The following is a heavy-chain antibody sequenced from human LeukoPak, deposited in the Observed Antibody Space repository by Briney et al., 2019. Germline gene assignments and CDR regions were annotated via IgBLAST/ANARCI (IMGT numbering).Heavy chain of an antibody. V-gene: IGHV3-30*18. CDR2: ISYDGSNK. J-gene: IGHJ6*02. D-gene: IGHD6-13*01. Sequence: GGSLRLSCAASGFTFSSYGMHWVRRAPGKGLEGVAVISYDGSNKYYADSVKGRFTISRDNSKNTLYLQMNSLRAEDTAVYYCAKDADSSSWYGMNYYYYYGMDVWGQGTTVTVSS. CDR1: GFTFSSYG. CDR3: AKDADSSSWYGMNYYYYYGMDV.